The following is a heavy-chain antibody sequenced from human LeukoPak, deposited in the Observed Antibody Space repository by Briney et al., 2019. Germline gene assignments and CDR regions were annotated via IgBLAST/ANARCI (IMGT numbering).Heavy chain of an antibody. D-gene: IGHD3-10*01. CDR1: GGSISSYY. CDR3: ARDFKRKEWFGDRNWFDP. Sequence: SETLSLTCTVSGGSISSYYWSWIRQPAGKGLEWIGRIYTSGSTNYNPSLKSRVTMSVDTSKNQSSLKLSSVTAADTAVYYCARDFKRKEWFGDRNWFDPWGQGTLVTVSP. V-gene: IGHV4-4*07. CDR2: IYTSGST. J-gene: IGHJ5*02.